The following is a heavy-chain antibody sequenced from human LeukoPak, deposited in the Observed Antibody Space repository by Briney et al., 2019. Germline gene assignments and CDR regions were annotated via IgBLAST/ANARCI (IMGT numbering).Heavy chain of an antibody. D-gene: IGHD4-17*01. CDR2: IYHSGST. Sequence: SETLSLTCAVSGGSISSGGYSWSWIRQPPGKGLEWIGHIYHSGSTYYNPSLKSRVTISVDRSKNQFSLKLSSVTAADTAVYYCARGGYGDYGPLWFDPWGQGTLVTVSS. CDR1: GGSISSGGYS. V-gene: IGHV4-30-2*01. J-gene: IGHJ5*02. CDR3: ARGGYGDYGPLWFDP.